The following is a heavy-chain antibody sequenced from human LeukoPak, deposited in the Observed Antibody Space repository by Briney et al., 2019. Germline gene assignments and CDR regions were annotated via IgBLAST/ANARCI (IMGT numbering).Heavy chain of an antibody. D-gene: IGHD5-18*01. Sequence: SETLSLTCTVSGGSISSYYWSWIRQSPEMGLEWIGYIFYSGTTNYNPSLKSRVTISVDTSKNQFSLKLSSVTAADTAVYYCARQGNSYGKFDYWGQGTLVTVSS. CDR2: IFYSGTT. V-gene: IGHV4-59*08. CDR1: GGSISSYY. CDR3: ARQGNSYGKFDY. J-gene: IGHJ4*02.